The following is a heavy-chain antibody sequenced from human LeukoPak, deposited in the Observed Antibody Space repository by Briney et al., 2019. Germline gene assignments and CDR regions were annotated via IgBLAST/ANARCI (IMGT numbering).Heavy chain of an antibody. CDR1: GYSFTSYW. Sequence: GESLRISCKGSGYSFTSYWISWVRQMPGKGLEWMGRIDPSDSYTNYSPSFQGHVTISADKSISTAYLQWSSLKASDTAMYCCATARASLTSFDYWGQGTLVTVSS. CDR2: IDPSDSYT. V-gene: IGHV5-10-1*01. D-gene: IGHD3-16*01. J-gene: IGHJ4*02. CDR3: ATARASLTSFDY.